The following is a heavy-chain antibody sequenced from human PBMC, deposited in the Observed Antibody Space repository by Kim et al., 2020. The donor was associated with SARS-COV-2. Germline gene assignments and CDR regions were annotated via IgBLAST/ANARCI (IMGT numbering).Heavy chain of an antibody. CDR3: VREHKLIVAAGFDY. V-gene: IGHV6-1*01. J-gene: IGHJ4*02. CDR1: GDSVSSDSAA. D-gene: IGHD6-13*01. CDR2: TYYRSKWYR. Sequence: SQTLSLTCAISGDSVSSDSAAWNWIRQSPSRGLEWLGRTYYRSKWYRDYAVSLKSRLSINADTSKNQFSLQLNSVTPEDTALYYCVREHKLIVAAGFDYWGQGTLVTVSS.